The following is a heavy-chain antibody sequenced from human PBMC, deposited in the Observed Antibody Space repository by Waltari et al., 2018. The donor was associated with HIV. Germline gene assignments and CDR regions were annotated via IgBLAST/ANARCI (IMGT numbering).Heavy chain of an antibody. CDR3: ARLYCSSTSCYPYWYFDL. Sequence: QVQLQESGPGLVKPSETLSPTCNVPGGSISSYYWSWLRQPPGKGLEWIGYIYYSGSTNYNPSLKSRVTISVDTSKNQFSLKLSSVTAADTAVYYCARLYCSSTSCYPYWYFDLWGRGTLVTVSS. D-gene: IGHD2-2*01. J-gene: IGHJ2*01. V-gene: IGHV4-59*01. CDR1: GGSISSYY. CDR2: IYYSGST.